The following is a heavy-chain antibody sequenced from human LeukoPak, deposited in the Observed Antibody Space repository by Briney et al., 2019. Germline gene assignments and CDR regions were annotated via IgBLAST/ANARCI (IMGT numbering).Heavy chain of an antibody. Sequence: ASVKVSCKASAYTFTGYYMHWVRQAPGQGLEWMGWINPDSGGTNYAQKVQGRVTMATDTSTSTAYMELRSLRFDDTAVYYCARDQSVRLLQTSSTYFKHVFAIWGQGSMVTVSS. CDR3: ARDQSVRLLQTSSTYFKHVFAI. CDR1: AYTFTGYY. D-gene: IGHD6-13*01. CDR2: INPDSGGT. V-gene: IGHV1-2*02. J-gene: IGHJ3*02.